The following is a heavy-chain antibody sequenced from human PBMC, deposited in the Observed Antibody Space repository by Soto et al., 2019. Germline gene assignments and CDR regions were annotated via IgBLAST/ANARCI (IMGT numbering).Heavy chain of an antibody. CDR1: GGSFSGYY. J-gene: IGHJ6*02. CDR3: ARGVYCSSTTCYWGMDV. D-gene: IGHD2-2*01. CDR2: INHSGSI. V-gene: IGHV4-34*01. Sequence: SETLSLTCAVYGGSFSGYYWSWIRQPPGKGLEWIGEINHSGSINYNPSLKSRVTISADTSKNQFSLKLSSVTAADTAVYYCARGVYCSSTTCYWGMDVWGQGTTVTAP.